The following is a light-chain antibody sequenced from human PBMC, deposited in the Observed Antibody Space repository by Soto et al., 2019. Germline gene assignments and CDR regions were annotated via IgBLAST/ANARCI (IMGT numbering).Light chain of an antibody. CDR2: SNV. CDR1: TSNIRRHT. CDR3: AAWDDNLNGVV. Sequence: QSVLTQPPSASGTPGQRVMMSCSGSTSNIRRHTVNWYQQLPGAAPKLLIYSNVQRPSGVPDRFFGSKSGTSASLAISGLQSEDEGDYYCAAWDDNLNGVVFGGGTKLTVL. V-gene: IGLV1-44*01. J-gene: IGLJ2*01.